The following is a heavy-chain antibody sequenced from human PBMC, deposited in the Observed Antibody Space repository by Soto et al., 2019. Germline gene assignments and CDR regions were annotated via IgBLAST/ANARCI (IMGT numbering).Heavy chain of an antibody. CDR2: RYDSGTT. V-gene: IGHV4-59*01. J-gene: IGHJ3*01. Sequence: TSETLSLTCTVSGDSIRSYHWSWIRQSPGKGLEWIGFRYDSGTTHYNFSLKSRVSISADTSKNQLSLKLSFVTAADTAMYYCARAVVPATCCAFDVWGQGTEVT. D-gene: IGHD1-26*01. CDR3: ARAVVPATCCAFDV. CDR1: GDSIRSYH.